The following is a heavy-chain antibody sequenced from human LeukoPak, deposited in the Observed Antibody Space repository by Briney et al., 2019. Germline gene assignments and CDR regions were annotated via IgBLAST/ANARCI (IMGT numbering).Heavy chain of an antibody. D-gene: IGHD5-18*01. Sequence: SETLSLTCTVSGGSISSGGYYWSWIRQHPGKGLEWIGYIYYSGSTYYNPSLKSRVTISVDTSKNQFSLKLSSVTAADTAVYYCARGPGYSYGFPYYYYGMDVWGQGTTVTVSS. V-gene: IGHV4-31*03. CDR3: ARGPGYSYGFPYYYYGMDV. CDR1: GGSISSGGYY. J-gene: IGHJ6*02. CDR2: IYYSGST.